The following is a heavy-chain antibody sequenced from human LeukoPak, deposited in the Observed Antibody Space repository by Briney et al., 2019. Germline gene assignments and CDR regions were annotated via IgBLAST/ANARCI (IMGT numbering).Heavy chain of an antibody. CDR3: ASLGRTIFGVVFDPPRRWFDP. CDR2: ISYDGSNR. V-gene: IGHV3-30*03. CDR1: GFTFNRYA. Sequence: GGSLRLSCVGSGFTFNRYAFHWVRQAPGKGLEWVAVISYDGSNRYYADSVKGRFTVSRDNSKNTLYLQMDSLRYEDTAMYYCASLGRTIFGVVFDPPRRWFDPWGQGTLVTVFS. J-gene: IGHJ5*02. D-gene: IGHD3-3*01.